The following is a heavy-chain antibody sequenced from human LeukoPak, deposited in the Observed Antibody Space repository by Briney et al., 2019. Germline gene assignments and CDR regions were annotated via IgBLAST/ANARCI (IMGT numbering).Heavy chain of an antibody. D-gene: IGHD6-13*01. J-gene: IGHJ4*02. CDR1: GYTFTSYG. CDR2: ISAYNGNT. V-gene: IGHV1-18*01. CDR3: ARDESSSWTTSFDY. Sequence: ASVKVSCKASGYTFTSYGISWVRQAPGQGLEWMGWISAYNGNTNYAQKLQGRVTTTTDTSTSTAYMELRSLRSDDTAVYYCARDESSSWTTSFDYWGQGTLVTVSS.